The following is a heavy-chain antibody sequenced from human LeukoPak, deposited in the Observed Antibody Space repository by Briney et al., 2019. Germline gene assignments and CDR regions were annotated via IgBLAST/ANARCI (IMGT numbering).Heavy chain of an antibody. CDR3: AAVLRFLEWLPRFDP. CDR2: IYYSGST. D-gene: IGHD3-3*01. J-gene: IGHJ5*02. CDR1: GGSISSSSYY. Sequence: PSETLSLTCTVSGGSISSSSYYWGWIRQPPGKGLEWIGSIYYSGSTYYNPSLKSRVTISVDTSKNQFSLKLSSVTAADTAVYYCAAVLRFLEWLPRFDPWGQGTLVTVSS. V-gene: IGHV4-39*07.